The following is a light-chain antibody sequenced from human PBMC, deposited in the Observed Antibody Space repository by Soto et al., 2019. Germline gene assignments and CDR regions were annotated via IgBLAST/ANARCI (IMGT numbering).Light chain of an antibody. CDR1: SSDVGGYNY. CDR2: EVS. Sequence: QSALTQPPSASASPGQSVTISCTGTSSDVGGYNYVSWYQQRPGKAPKLMIYEVSQRPSGVPDRFSGSKSGNTATLTVSGLQAEDEADYYCSSFRSGSTLFGTGTKVTVL. CDR3: SSFRSGSTL. V-gene: IGLV2-8*01. J-gene: IGLJ1*01.